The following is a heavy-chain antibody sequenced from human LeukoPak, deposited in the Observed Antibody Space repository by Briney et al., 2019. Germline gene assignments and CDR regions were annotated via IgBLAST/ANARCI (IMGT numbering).Heavy chain of an antibody. Sequence: GRSLRLSCAASGFTFRSYTMHWVRQAPGKGLEWVAVILYDGRTTNYAESVRGRFTISRDTSENTLYLQMNSLRAEDTAVYYCAKGFAEGAFDIWGQGTMVTVSS. CDR1: GFTFRSYT. J-gene: IGHJ3*02. CDR3: AKGFAEGAFDI. CDR2: ILYDGRTT. V-gene: IGHV3-30*04.